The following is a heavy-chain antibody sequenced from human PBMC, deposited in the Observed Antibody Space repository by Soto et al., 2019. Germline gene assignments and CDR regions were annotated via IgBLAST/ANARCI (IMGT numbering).Heavy chain of an antibody. V-gene: IGHV3-23*01. CDR2: ISGSGGST. CDR1: GFTFSSYA. Sequence: SGGSLRLSCAASGFTFSSYAMSWVRQAPGKGLEWVSAISGSGGSTYYADSVKGRLTISRDNSKNTLYLQMNSLRAGDTAVYYCAKAEGDFWSGYSSFDYWGQGTLVTVSS. CDR3: AKAEGDFWSGYSSFDY. D-gene: IGHD3-3*01. J-gene: IGHJ4*02.